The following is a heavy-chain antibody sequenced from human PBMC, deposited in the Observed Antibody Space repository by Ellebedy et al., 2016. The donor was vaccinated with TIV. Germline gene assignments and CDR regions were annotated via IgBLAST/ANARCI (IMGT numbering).Heavy chain of an antibody. Sequence: GESLKISCAASGFTFSSHAMSWVRQAPGKGLEWVSAISGSGGSTYYADSVKGRFTISRDNSKNTLYLQMNSLRAEDTAVYFCARGDRGWALDYWGPGTLVTVSS. CDR1: GFTFSSHA. D-gene: IGHD6-19*01. CDR3: ARGDRGWALDY. CDR2: ISGSGGST. V-gene: IGHV3-23*01. J-gene: IGHJ4*02.